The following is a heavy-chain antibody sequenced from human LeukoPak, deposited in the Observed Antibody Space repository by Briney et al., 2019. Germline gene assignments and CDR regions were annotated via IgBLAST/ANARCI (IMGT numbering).Heavy chain of an antibody. CDR1: GGSISSYY. Sequence: SETLSLTCTVSGGSISSYYWSWIRQPPGKGLEWIGYIYYSGSTNYNPSLKSRATISVDTSKNQFSLKLSSVTAADTAVYYCARSDSSGWYGGDWFDPWGQGTLVTVSS. CDR3: ARSDSSGWYGGDWFDP. J-gene: IGHJ5*02. V-gene: IGHV4-59*01. CDR2: IYYSGST. D-gene: IGHD6-19*01.